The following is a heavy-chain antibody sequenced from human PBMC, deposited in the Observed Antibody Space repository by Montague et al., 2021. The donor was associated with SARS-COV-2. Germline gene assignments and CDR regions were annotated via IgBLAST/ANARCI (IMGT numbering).Heavy chain of an antibody. CDR3: ARKTGGGY. Sequence: SLRLSCAASGFTFSSYWMHWVRQAPGKGLVWVSRIDTHGSTTNYADSVKGRFTISRDNAKNTLYLQMNSLRAEDTAVYYCARKTGGGYWGQGTLVTVSS. V-gene: IGHV3-74*01. CDR1: GFTFSSYW. CDR2: IDTHGSTT. D-gene: IGHD3-16*01. J-gene: IGHJ4*02.